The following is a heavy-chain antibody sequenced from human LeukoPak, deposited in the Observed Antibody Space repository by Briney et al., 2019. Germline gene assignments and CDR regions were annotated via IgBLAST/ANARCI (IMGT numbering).Heavy chain of an antibody. CDR1: GFTFSIYA. D-gene: IGHD3-10*01. Sequence: PGGPLRLSCAASGFTFSIYAMSWVRQAPGKGLEWVAVISYEGGTQHYADSVKGRFIISRDNPRNTLYLQMNILRTEDTAVYYCAKEGTPQVSTWYDLWGQGTQVIVSS. CDR3: AKEGTPQVSTWYDL. CDR2: ISYEGGTQ. V-gene: IGHV3-30*18. J-gene: IGHJ5*02.